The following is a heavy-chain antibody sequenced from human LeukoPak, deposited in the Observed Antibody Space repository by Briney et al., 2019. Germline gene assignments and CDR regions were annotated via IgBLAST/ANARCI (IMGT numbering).Heavy chain of an antibody. CDR3: AKDAGSSGPSGSSKGAYFFDY. CDR2: ISGDGGSA. CDR1: GFPFSSYS. D-gene: IGHD3-10*01. Sequence: GGSLRLSCAASGFPFSSYSMNGVRRVPGRGLERGSAISGDGGSAYYADSVRGRFTVSSDRSKNTLYLQMDILRAEDTAVYYCAKDAGSSGPSGSSKGAYFFDYWGQGKLVTVSS. J-gene: IGHJ4*02. V-gene: IGHV3-23*01.